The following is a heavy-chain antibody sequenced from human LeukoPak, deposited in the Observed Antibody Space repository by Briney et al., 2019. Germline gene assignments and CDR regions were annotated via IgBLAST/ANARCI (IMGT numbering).Heavy chain of an antibody. J-gene: IGHJ5*02. CDR2: IYYSGNS. D-gene: IGHD3-3*01. Sequence: TPSETLSLTCTVSGGSISGYYWSWIRQPPGKGLEWIGYIYYSGNSNYNPSLKSRVTISADTSKNQFSLNLSSVTAADTAVYYCASLITIFGGHHWGQGTLVTVSS. V-gene: IGHV4-59*12. CDR3: ASLITIFGGHH. CDR1: GGSISGYY.